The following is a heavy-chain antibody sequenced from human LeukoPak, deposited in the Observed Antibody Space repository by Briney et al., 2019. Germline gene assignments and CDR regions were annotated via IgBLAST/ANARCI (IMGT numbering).Heavy chain of an antibody. J-gene: IGHJ4*02. CDR2: ISYDGSNK. Sequence: GGSLRLSCAASGFTFSSYALHWVRQAPGKGLEWVAVISYDGSNKYADSVKGRFTISRDNSKNTLYLQMNSLRAEDTAVYYCALNRGSGWYFHYWGQGTLVTVSS. CDR3: ALNRGSGWYFHY. CDR1: GFTFSSYA. D-gene: IGHD6-19*01. V-gene: IGHV3-30*04.